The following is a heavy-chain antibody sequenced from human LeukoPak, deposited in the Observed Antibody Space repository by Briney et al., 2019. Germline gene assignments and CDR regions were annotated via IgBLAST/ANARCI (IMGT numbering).Heavy chain of an antibody. CDR2: IRGSSS. CDR3: AKDSGNSFFDY. CDR1: GFTFRSNW. V-gene: IGHV3-23*01. Sequence: PGGSLRLSCAASGFTFRSNWMHWVRQAPGKGLEWVSIIRGSSSDYADSVRGRFSISRDISKNTLYLQMNSLRAEDTALYYCAKDSGNSFFDYWGQGTLVTVSS. D-gene: IGHD2-15*01. J-gene: IGHJ4*02.